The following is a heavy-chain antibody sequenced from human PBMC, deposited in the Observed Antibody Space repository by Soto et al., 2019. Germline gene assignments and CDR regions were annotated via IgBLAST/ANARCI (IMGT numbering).Heavy chain of an antibody. J-gene: IGHJ4*02. CDR3: ARDMWSFGSGSYSVDY. D-gene: IGHD3-10*01. CDR1: GYKFNTYG. CDR2: ISGNNGNT. V-gene: IGHV1-18*01. Sequence: QVKLVQSGVEVKKPGASVKVSCKTSGYKFNTYGITWVRQAPGQGLEWMGWISGNNGNTKYPQKFQGRVTMTTDTSTSAAYMEVRSPRSDGTAVYYCARDMWSFGSGSYSVDYWGQGTPVTVSS.